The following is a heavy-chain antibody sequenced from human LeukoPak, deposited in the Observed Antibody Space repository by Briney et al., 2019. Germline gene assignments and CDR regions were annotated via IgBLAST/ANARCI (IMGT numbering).Heavy chain of an antibody. CDR3: ASDKVVGASRFDY. CDR2: IKQDGSEK. Sequence: GGSLRLSCAASGFTFSSYRMSWVRQAPGKGLEWVANIKQDGSEKYYVDSVKGRFTISRDNAKNSLYLQMNSLRAEDTAVYYCASDKVVGASRFDYWGQGTLVTVSS. CDR1: GFTFSSYR. J-gene: IGHJ4*02. V-gene: IGHV3-7*01. D-gene: IGHD1-26*01.